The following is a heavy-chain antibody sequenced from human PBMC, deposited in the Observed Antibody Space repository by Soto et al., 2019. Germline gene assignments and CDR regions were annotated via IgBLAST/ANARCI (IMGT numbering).Heavy chain of an antibody. D-gene: IGHD3-10*01. V-gene: IGHV3-64*01. Sequence: EVQLAESGGGMVQPGRSLRLSCVASGFTFSSYDMHWVRQAPGKGLEYVSAISSNGGATYYGNSVNGSFSISRDNSKNPLNLQMGSLSAEDMAVYYCARRVSGKYDYWGQGTLVTVSS. CDR3: ARRVSGKYDY. CDR1: GFTFSSYD. CDR2: ISSNGGAT. J-gene: IGHJ4*02.